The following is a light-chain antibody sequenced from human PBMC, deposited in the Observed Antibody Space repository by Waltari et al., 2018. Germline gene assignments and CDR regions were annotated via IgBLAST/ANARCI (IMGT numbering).Light chain of an antibody. CDR3: QQSHNTPWT. V-gene: IGKV1-39*01. Sequence: DIKMNQSQSSHSASVGNRVSMTCRASQNIGIYLNWYQQKPGKAPKLLIYAASSLQSGVPSRFSGSGSGTDFTLTISSLQPEDFATYYCQQSHNTPWTFGQGTKVEIK. CDR1: QNIGIY. J-gene: IGKJ1*01. CDR2: AAS.